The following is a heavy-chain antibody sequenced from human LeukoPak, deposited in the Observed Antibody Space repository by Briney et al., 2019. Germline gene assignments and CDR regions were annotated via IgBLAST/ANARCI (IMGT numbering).Heavy chain of an antibody. CDR3: ARGGYYDSSGYYRWSYYYYYIDV. Sequence: ASVKVSCKASGGTFSSYAISWVRQAPGQGLEWMGGIIPIFGTANYAQKFQGRVTITADKSTSTAYMELSSLRSGDTAVYYCARGGYYDSSGYYRWSYYYYYIDVWGKGTTVTVSS. CDR2: IIPIFGTA. J-gene: IGHJ6*03. V-gene: IGHV1-69*06. D-gene: IGHD3-22*01. CDR1: GGTFSSYA.